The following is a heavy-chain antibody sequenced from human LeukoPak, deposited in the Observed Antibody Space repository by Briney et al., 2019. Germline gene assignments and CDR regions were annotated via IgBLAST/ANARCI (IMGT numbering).Heavy chain of an antibody. CDR3: ARVDDILTGYFPN. Sequence: SVKVSCKASGGTFSSYAISWVRQAPGQGLEWKGGIIPIFGTANYAQKFQGRVTITTDESTSTAYMELSSLRSEDTAVYYCARVDDILTGYFPNWGQGTLVTVSS. D-gene: IGHD3-9*01. V-gene: IGHV1-69*05. CDR1: GGTFSSYA. J-gene: IGHJ4*02. CDR2: IIPIFGTA.